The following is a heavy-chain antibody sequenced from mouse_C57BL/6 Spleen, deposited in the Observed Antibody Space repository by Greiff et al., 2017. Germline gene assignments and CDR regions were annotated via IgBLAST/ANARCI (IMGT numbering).Heavy chain of an antibody. CDR3: ARRGYDYDGYYAMDY. J-gene: IGHJ4*01. Sequence: QVQLQQPGAELVKPGASVKLSCKASGYTFTSYWMQWVKQRPGQGLEWIGEIDPSDSYTNYNQKFKGKATLTVDTSSSTAYMQLSSLTSEDSAVYDCARRGYDYDGYYAMDYWGQGTSVTVSS. CDR1: GYTFTSYW. D-gene: IGHD2-4*01. V-gene: IGHV1-50*01. CDR2: IDPSDSYT.